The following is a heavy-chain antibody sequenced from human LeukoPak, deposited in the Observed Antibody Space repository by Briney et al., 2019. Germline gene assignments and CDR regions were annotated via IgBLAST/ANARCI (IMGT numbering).Heavy chain of an antibody. CDR3: ARETRVTYYGSGSYPFDY. CDR1: GYTFTGYY. V-gene: IGHV1-2*02. D-gene: IGHD3-10*01. Sequence: ASVKVSCKASGYTFTGYYMHWVRQAPGQGLEWMGWINPNSGGTNYAQKFQGRVTMTRDTSISTAYMELSRLRSDDTAEYYCARETRVTYYGSGSYPFDYWGQGTLVTVSS. J-gene: IGHJ4*02. CDR2: INPNSGGT.